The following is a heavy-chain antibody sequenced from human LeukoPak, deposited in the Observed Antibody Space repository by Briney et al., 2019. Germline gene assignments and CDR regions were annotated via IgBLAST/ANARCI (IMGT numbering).Heavy chain of an antibody. CDR2: IYYSGST. D-gene: IGHD4-17*01. Sequence: SETLSLTCTVSGGSISSSSYYWGWIRQPPGKGLEWIGSIYYSGSTYYNPSLKSRVTISVDTSKNQFSLKLSSVTAADTAVYYCRTTPTGGVYYYYMDVWGKGTTVTITS. V-gene: IGHV4-39*01. CDR1: GGSISSSSYY. CDR3: RTTPTGGVYYYYMDV. J-gene: IGHJ6*03.